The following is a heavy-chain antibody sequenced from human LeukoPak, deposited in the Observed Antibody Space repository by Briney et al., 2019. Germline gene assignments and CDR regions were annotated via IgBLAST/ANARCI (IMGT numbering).Heavy chain of an antibody. D-gene: IGHD1-1*01. CDR2: IHSGGNI. CDR1: GLSISDDY. CDR3: ARDRGYAMDV. V-gene: IGHV3-53*01. J-gene: IGHJ6*02. Sequence: GGSLTLSCAASGLSISDDYMSWVRQAPGKGLEWVSIIHSGGNIYYADSVKGRFTISRDNSKNTLYLQMNSLRAEDTAVYYCARDRGYAMDVWGQGTTVTVSS.